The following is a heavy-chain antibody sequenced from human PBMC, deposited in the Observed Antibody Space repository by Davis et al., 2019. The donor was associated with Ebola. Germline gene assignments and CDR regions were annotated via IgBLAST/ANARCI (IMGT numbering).Heavy chain of an antibody. CDR1: GFTVISNY. Sequence: GGSLRLSCAASGFTVISNYMSWVRQAPGNGLEWVSVIYIGGSSYYADSVKGRFTISRHNSKNTPYLQMNSLRDEDTAVYYCAREPDKWLVRFDYWGQGTLVTVSS. D-gene: IGHD6-19*01. V-gene: IGHV3-53*01. CDR2: IYIGGSS. J-gene: IGHJ4*02. CDR3: AREPDKWLVRFDY.